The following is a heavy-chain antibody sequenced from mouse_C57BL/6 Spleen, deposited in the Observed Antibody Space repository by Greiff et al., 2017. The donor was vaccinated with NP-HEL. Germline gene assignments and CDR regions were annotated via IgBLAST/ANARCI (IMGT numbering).Heavy chain of an antibody. D-gene: IGHD2-3*01. CDR3: ARDDGYYDYYAMDY. V-gene: IGHV1-59*01. J-gene: IGHJ4*01. Sequence: VQLQQPGAELVRPGTSVKLSCKASGYTFTSYWMHWVKQRPGQGLEWIGVIDPSDSYTNYNQKFKGKATLTVDTSSSTAYMQLSSLTSEDSAVYYCARDDGYYDYYAMDYWGQGTSVTVSS. CDR1: GYTFTSYW. CDR2: IDPSDSYT.